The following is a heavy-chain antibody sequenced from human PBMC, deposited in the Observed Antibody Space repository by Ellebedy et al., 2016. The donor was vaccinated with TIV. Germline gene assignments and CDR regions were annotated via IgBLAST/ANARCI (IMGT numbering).Heavy chain of an antibody. CDR3: TGVDWGTGNY. D-gene: IGHD3-16*01. CDR1: GFTISDYA. J-gene: IGHJ4*01. Sequence: GESLKISXTASGFTISDYARRWCRQAPGKGLEWVGFIRSKAYGGTTEYAASVKGRFTISRDDSKSIAYLQMNSLKTEDTALYYCTGVDWGTGNYWGQGTLVTVSS. V-gene: IGHV3-49*03. CDR2: IRSKAYGGTT.